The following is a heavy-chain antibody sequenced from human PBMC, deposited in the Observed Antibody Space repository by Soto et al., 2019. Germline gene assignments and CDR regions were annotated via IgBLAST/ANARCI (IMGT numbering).Heavy chain of an antibody. Sequence: GGSLRLSCAASGFTFSNAWMNWVRQAPGKGLEWVGRIKSETDGGTTDYAAPVKGRFTISRDDSKNTLYLQMNSLKNEDTAVYYCYALWFDPWGQGTLVTVSS. CDR2: IKSETDGGTT. V-gene: IGHV3-15*01. J-gene: IGHJ5*02. CDR1: GFTFSNAW. CDR3: YALWFDP.